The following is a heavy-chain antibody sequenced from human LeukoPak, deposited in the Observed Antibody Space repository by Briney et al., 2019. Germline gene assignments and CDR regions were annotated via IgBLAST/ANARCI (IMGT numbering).Heavy chain of an antibody. D-gene: IGHD3-22*01. CDR1: GYSFTSYW. CDR3: ARGYYDSSGYYQTHFDY. Sequence: GESLKISCKGFGYSFTSYWIGWVRQMPGKGLEWMGIIYPGDSDTRYSPSFQGQVTISADKSISTAYLQWSSLKASDTAMYYCARGYYDSSGYYQTHFDYWGQGTLVTVSS. V-gene: IGHV5-51*01. CDR2: IYPGDSDT. J-gene: IGHJ4*02.